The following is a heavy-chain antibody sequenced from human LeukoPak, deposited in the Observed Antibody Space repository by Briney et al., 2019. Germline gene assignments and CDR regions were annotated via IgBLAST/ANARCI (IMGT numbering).Heavy chain of an antibody. Sequence: ASVKVSCKASGGTFSSYDISWVRQAPGQGLEWMGGIIPMLGTPNYAQKFQGRVTITADKSTSTAYMDLSSLRSEDTAVYYCARVQLHYYYMDVWGKGTTVTVSS. V-gene: IGHV1-69*06. CDR2: IIPMLGTP. CDR3: ARVQLHYYYMDV. J-gene: IGHJ6*03. CDR1: GGTFSSYD. D-gene: IGHD2-2*01.